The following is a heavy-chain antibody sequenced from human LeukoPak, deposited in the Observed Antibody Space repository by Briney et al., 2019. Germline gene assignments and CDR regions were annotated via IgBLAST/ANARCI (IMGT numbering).Heavy chain of an antibody. J-gene: IGHJ4*02. D-gene: IGHD6-13*01. CDR3: ARVQKAETLYSSSWYY. CDR1: GGTFSSYA. Sequence: ASVKVSCKASGGTFSSYAITWVRQAPGQGLEWMGRIIPMLGTATYAQKFQGRVTITTDESTSTAYMELSSLRSEDTAVYYCARVQKAETLYSSSWYYWGQGTLVTVSS. V-gene: IGHV1-69*11. CDR2: IIPMLGTA.